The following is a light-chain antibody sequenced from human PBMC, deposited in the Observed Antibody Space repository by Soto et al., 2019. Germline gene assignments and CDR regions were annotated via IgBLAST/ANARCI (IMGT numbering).Light chain of an antibody. V-gene: IGLV2-14*01. CDR2: DVS. Sequence: QSVLTQPASVSGSPGQSITISCTGTSSDVGGYNYVSWYQQHPGKAPKLMIDDVSNRPSGVSNRFSGSKSGNTASLTISGVQAEDKADYSCSAYTSSSTPWVFGGGTTLTVL. CDR1: SSDVGGYNY. CDR3: SAYTSSSTPWV. J-gene: IGLJ3*02.